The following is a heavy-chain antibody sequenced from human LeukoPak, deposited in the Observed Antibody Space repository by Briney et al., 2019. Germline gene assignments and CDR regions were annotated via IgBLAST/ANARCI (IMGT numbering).Heavy chain of an antibody. Sequence: PGGSLRLSCAASGFTFSSYGMHWVRQAPGKGLEWVAVISYDGSNKYYADSVKGRFTISRDNSKNTLYLQMNSLRAEDTAVYYCAKSLSPGIAAAGAVGYWGQGTLVTVSS. CDR3: AKSLSPGIAAAGAVGY. D-gene: IGHD6-13*01. V-gene: IGHV3-30*18. J-gene: IGHJ4*02. CDR1: GFTFSSYG. CDR2: ISYDGSNK.